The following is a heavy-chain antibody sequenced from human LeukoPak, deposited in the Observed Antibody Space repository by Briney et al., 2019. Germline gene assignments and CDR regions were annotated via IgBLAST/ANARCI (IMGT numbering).Heavy chain of an antibody. J-gene: IGHJ5*02. V-gene: IGHV1-2*02. CDR2: INPISGGT. D-gene: IGHD6-6*01. CDR3: ARGVIWPARPLHWCDP. CDR1: GYTFTGCY. Sequence: GASVKVSCKASGYTFTGCYMHWVRQAPGQGLEWMGWINPISGGTNYPQKFQGRVTITMDTYISTAYMELSRLRSDDTAVYYCARGVIWPARPLHWCDPWGQGTLVTVSS.